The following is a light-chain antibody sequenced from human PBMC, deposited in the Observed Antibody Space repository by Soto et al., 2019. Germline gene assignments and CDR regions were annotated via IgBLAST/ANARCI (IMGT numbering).Light chain of an antibody. CDR2: AAS. CDR1: QNIRNW. CDR3: QQSYSSPRT. Sequence: DIQMTQSPSTLSASVGDSVTITCRASQNIRNWLAWYQQKPGKAPNPLIYAASTLQSGVPSRFRGSGSGTDFTLTISSLQHEDFATYYCQQSYSSPRTFGQGTKLEI. J-gene: IGKJ2*01. V-gene: IGKV1-39*01.